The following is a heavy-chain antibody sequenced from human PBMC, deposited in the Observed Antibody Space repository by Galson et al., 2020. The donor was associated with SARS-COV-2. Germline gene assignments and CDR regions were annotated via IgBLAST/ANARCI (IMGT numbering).Heavy chain of an antibody. V-gene: IGHV3-30*18. CDR2: MSFDGSNK. J-gene: IGHJ2*01. D-gene: IGHD3-3*01. CDR1: GFTFRNYG. Sequence: GESLKISCVASGFTFRNYGMHWVRQAPGKGLEWVAVMSFDGSNKNYAESVKGRFTISRDNSKNTVYLEMNSLTDEDSGVYYCAKDRFFGDHVYWFFDLWGRGTLVTVST. CDR3: AKDRFFGDHVYWFFDL.